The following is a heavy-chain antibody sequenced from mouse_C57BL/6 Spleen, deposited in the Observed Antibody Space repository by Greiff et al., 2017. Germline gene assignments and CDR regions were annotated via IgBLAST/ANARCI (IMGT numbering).Heavy chain of an antibody. D-gene: IGHD2-3*01. CDR3: ASSDGYPLWAY. J-gene: IGHJ3*01. CDR2: ISYDGSN. V-gene: IGHV3-6*01. Sequence: EVQLQESGPGLVKPSQSLSLTCSVTGYSITSGYYWNWIRQFPGNKLEWMGYISYDGSNNYNPSLKNRISITRDTSKNQFFLKLNSVTTEDTATYYCASSDGYPLWAYWGQGTLVTVSA. CDR1: GYSITSGYY.